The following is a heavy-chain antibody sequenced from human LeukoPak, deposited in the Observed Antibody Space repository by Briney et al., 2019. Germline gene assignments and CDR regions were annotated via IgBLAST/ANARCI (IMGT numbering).Heavy chain of an antibody. CDR3: ARDGSPGLGGYWYFDI. CDR1: GFIFSTYG. Sequence: GGSLRLSCAASGFIFSTYGMHWVRQAPGKGLEWVAFIRNDGSDKYYAVSVKGRFTISRDNSKNTLFLQMNSLRPEDTAVYYCARDGSPGLGGYWYFDIWGRGTVVTVSS. J-gene: IGHJ2*01. V-gene: IGHV3-30*02. CDR2: IRNDGSDK. D-gene: IGHD2-15*01.